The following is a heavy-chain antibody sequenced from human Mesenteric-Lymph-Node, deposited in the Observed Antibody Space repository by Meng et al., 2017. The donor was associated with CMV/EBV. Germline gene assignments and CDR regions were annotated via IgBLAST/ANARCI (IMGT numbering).Heavy chain of an antibody. CDR3: ARAEYYYDSSGYRADYWFDP. D-gene: IGHD3-22*01. CDR2: INSNSADT. Sequence: ASVKVSCKASGYTFTGYYMHWVRQAPGQGLEWMGWINSNSADTNYAQRFQGRVTMTRDTSINTAYMDLSRLTSDDTAVYYCARAEYYYDSSGYRADYWFDPWGQGTLVTVSS. V-gene: IGHV1-2*02. J-gene: IGHJ5*02. CDR1: GYTFTGYY.